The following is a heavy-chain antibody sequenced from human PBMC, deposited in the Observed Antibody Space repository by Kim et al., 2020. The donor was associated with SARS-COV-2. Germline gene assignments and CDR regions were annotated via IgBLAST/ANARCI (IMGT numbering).Heavy chain of an antibody. J-gene: IGHJ5*02. Sequence: GGSLRLSCAASGFTFSDYYMSWIRQAPGKGLEWVSYISSSSSYTNYADSVKGRFTISRDNAKNSLYLQMNSLRAEDTAVYYCAMISSYGYHWGQGTLVTVSS. V-gene: IGHV3-11*03. D-gene: IGHD5-18*01. CDR1: GFTFSDYY. CDR3: AMISSYGYH. CDR2: ISSSSSYT.